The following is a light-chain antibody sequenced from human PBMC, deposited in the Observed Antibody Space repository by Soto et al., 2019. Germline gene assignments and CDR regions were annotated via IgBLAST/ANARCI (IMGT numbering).Light chain of an antibody. J-gene: IGKJ1*01. Sequence: EIVLTQSPGTLSLSPGERATLSCRASQSVSSSYLAWYQQKPGQAPRLLIFGASRRATGVPDRFSGSGSGTDFTLTISRLEPEDFAVYYCQQYTDWPLTFGQGTKVDIK. CDR2: GAS. CDR1: QSVSSSY. V-gene: IGKV3-20*01. CDR3: QQYTDWPLT.